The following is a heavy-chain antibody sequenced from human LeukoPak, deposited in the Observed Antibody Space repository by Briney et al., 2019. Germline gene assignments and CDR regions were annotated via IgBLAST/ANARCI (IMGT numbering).Heavy chain of an antibody. V-gene: IGHV3-30*02. CDR3: ARDVESTGTQGWFDP. CDR2: IRYDGSNK. CDR1: GFTFSSYG. J-gene: IGHJ5*02. D-gene: IGHD1-1*01. Sequence: PGGSLRLSCAASGFTFSSYGMHWVRQAPGKGLEWVAFIRYDGSNKYYADSVKGRFTISTDNSKNTLYLQMNSLREEDTALYYCARDVESTGTQGWFDPWGQGTLVTVSS.